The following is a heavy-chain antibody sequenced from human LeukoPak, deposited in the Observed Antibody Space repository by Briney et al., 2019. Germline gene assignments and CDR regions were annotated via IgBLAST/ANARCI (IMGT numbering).Heavy chain of an antibody. CDR2: IYPGDSDT. V-gene: IGHV5-51*01. Sequence: GESLQISCQGSGYSFTSYWIGWVRQMPGKGLEWMGIIYPGDSDTRYSPSFQGQVTISADKSISTAYLQWSSLKASDTAMYYCARRRDGYNYLDAFDIWGQGTMVTVSS. CDR3: ARRRDGYNYLDAFDI. D-gene: IGHD5-24*01. J-gene: IGHJ3*02. CDR1: GYSFTSYW.